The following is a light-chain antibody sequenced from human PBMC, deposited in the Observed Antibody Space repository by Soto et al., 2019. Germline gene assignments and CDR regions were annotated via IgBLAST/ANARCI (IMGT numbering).Light chain of an antibody. CDR2: GNS. CDR3: QSYDSSLSGVV. Sequence: QSVLTQPPSVSGAPGQRVTISCTGSSSNIGAGYDVHWYQQLPGTAPKPLIYGNSNRPSGVPDRFSGSKSGTSASLAITGLQAEDEADYYCQSYDSSLSGVVFGGGTKLTV. J-gene: IGLJ2*01. CDR1: SSNIGAGYD. V-gene: IGLV1-40*01.